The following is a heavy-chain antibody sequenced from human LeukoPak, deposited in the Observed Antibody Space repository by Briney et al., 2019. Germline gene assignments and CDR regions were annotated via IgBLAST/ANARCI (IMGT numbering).Heavy chain of an antibody. J-gene: IGHJ4*02. CDR3: ARDIEEEMATIIDY. V-gene: IGHV7-4-1*02. CDR1: GYTFTSYA. Sequence: APVKVSCKASGYTFTSYAMNWVRQAPGQGLEWMGWINTNTGNPTYAQGFTGRFVFSLDTSVSTAYLQISSLKAEDTAVYYCARDIEEEMATIIDYWGQGTLVTVSS. D-gene: IGHD5-24*01. CDR2: INTNTGNP.